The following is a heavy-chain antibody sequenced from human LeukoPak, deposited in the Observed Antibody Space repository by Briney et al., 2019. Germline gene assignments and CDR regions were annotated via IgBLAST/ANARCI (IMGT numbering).Heavy chain of an antibody. J-gene: IGHJ4*02. Sequence: SVKVSCKASGGTFSSYAISWVRQAPGQGLEWMGGIIPIFGTANYAQKFQGRVTITADESTSTAYMELSSLRSEDTAVYYCARSRSIAVAGRREFDYWGQGTLVTVSS. V-gene: IGHV1-69*13. D-gene: IGHD6-19*01. CDR1: GGTFSSYA. CDR3: ARSRSIAVAGRREFDY. CDR2: IIPIFGTA.